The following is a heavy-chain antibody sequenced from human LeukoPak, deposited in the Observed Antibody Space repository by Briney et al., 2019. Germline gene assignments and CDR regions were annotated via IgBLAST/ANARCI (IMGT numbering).Heavy chain of an antibody. CDR3: AREIENHYDSSGYSPADY. Sequence: ASVKVSCKASGYTFTSYAMHWVRQAPGQRLEWMGWINAGNGNTKYSQKLQGRVTITRDTSASTAYMELSSLRSEDTAVYHCAREIENHYDSSGYSPADYWGQGTLVTVSS. CDR2: INAGNGNT. J-gene: IGHJ4*02. D-gene: IGHD3-22*01. CDR1: GYTFTSYA. V-gene: IGHV1-3*01.